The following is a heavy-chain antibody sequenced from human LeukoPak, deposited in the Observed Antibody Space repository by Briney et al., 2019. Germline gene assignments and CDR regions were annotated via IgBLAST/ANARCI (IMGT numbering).Heavy chain of an antibody. CDR1: GGSISSYY. V-gene: IGHV4-59*08. CDR3: ASSEGNTAMAR. CDR2: IYYSGST. D-gene: IGHD5-18*01. J-gene: IGHJ4*02. Sequence: PSETLSLTCTVSGGSISSYYWSWIPQPPGKGLEWIGYIYYSGSTNYTPSLKSRVTIPVDTSKNQFSLKLSSVTAADTAMYYCASSEGNTAMARWGQGTLVTVSS.